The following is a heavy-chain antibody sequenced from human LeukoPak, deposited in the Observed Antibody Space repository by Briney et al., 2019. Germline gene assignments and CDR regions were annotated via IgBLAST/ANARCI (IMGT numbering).Heavy chain of an antibody. CDR2: IYHSGST. J-gene: IGHJ3*02. CDR3: ARVWGPRYYYDSSGYYYGDAFDI. CDR1: GGSISSSSYY. V-gene: IGHV4-39*07. D-gene: IGHD3-22*01. Sequence: SETLSLTCTVSGGSISSSSYYWGWIRQPPGKGLEWIGGIYHSGSTYYNPSLKSRVTISVDTSKNQFSLKLSSVTAADTAVYYCARVWGPRYYYDSSGYYYGDAFDIWGQGTMVTVSS.